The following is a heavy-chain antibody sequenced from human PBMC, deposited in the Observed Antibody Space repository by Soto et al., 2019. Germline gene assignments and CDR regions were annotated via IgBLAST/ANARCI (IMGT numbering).Heavy chain of an antibody. D-gene: IGHD3-9*01. J-gene: IGHJ6*02. CDR3: ARVYFRVNAGSGFCMVV. V-gene: IGHV3-30-3*01. Sequence: PGGSLRLSCAASGFTFSSYAMHWVRQAPGKGLEWVAVISYDGSNKYYADSVKGRFTISRDNSKNTLYLQMNSLRAEDTAVYYCARVYFRVNAGSGFCMVVLGQGLTV. CDR1: GFTFSSYA. CDR2: ISYDGSNK.